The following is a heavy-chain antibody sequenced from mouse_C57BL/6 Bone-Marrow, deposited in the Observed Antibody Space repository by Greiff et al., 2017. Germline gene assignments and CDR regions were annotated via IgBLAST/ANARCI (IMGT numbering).Heavy chain of an antibody. V-gene: IGHV5-12*01. CDR3: ARQTPFYYGYDCYAMDY. D-gene: IGHD2-2*01. CDR1: GFTFSDYY. Sequence: EVKLMESGGGLVQPGGSLKLSCAASGFTFSDYYMYWVRQTPEKRLEWVAYISNGGGSTYYPDTVKGRFTISRYNDKNPLYLQMSRLKSEDTAMYYCARQTPFYYGYDCYAMDYWGQGTSVTVSS. CDR2: ISNGGGST. J-gene: IGHJ4*01.